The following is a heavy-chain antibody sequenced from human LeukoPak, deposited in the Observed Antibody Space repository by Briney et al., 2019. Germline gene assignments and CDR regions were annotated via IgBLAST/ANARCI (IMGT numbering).Heavy chain of an antibody. V-gene: IGHV3-30*02. CDR3: ARGGPRLYYYYMDV. J-gene: IGHJ6*03. D-gene: IGHD3-22*01. Sequence: GGSLRLSCTASGFTFSNYGMHWVRQAPGKGLEWVAFIRYDGSSKYYADSVKGRFTISRDNSKNTLYLQMNSLRAVDTAMYYCARGGPRLYYYYMDVWGKGTTVTISS. CDR2: IRYDGSSK. CDR1: GFTFSNYG.